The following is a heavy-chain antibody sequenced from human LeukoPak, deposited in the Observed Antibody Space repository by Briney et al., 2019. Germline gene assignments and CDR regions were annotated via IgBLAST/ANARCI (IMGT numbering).Heavy chain of an antibody. V-gene: IGHV1-3*01. CDR3: ARTTAMVTIFDY. Sequence: ASVKVSCKASGYTFTTYAMHWLRQAPGQRLECMGWINAGNGNTKYSQKFQDRVTITRDTSASTAYMELSSLRSEDTAVYYCARTTAMVTIFDYWGQGTLVTVSS. J-gene: IGHJ4*02. CDR2: INAGNGNT. CDR1: GYTFTTYA. D-gene: IGHD5-18*01.